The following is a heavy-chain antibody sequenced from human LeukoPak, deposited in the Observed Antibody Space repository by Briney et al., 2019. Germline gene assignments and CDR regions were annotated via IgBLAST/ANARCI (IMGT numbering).Heavy chain of an antibody. D-gene: IGHD2-15*01. V-gene: IGHV3-23*01. CDR3: ANFPRRVMVVGREYYFDY. CDR2: ISGRGGST. Sequence: GRPLRLSCAASGFTFSSYAMSWVRQAPRKALEGVSAISGRGGSTYYADSVKGRFTISRDNSKNTRYLQMNSLRAEDTAVYYCANFPRRVMVVGREYYFDYWGQGTLVTVSS. CDR1: GFTFSSYA. J-gene: IGHJ4*02.